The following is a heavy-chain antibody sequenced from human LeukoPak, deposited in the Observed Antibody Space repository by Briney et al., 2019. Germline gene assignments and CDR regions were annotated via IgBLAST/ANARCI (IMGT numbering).Heavy chain of an antibody. Sequence: ASVKVSCKASGYTFTGYYMHWVRQAPGQGLEWMGWINPNSGGTNYAQKLLGRVTVTRDTSISTAYMQLSRLRSDDTAVYYCARGEGVNYRYSGFGYFNAVDYWGQGTLVTVSS. D-gene: IGHD3-16*02. CDR3: ARGEGVNYRYSGFGYFNAVDY. CDR2: INPNSGGT. V-gene: IGHV1-2*02. J-gene: IGHJ4*02. CDR1: GYTFTGYY.